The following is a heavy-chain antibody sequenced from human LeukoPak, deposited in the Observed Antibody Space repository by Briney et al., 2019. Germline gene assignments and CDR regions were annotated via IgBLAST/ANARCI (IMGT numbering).Heavy chain of an antibody. D-gene: IGHD6-19*01. CDR2: IIPIFGTA. V-gene: IGHV1-69*05. J-gene: IGHJ4*02. CDR3: AALIPVIAVATREGVDY. Sequence: SVKISCKASGGTFSSYAISWVRQAPGQGLEWMGGIIPIFGTANYAQKFQGRVTITTDESTSTAYMELSSLRSEDTAVYYCAALIPVIAVATREGVDYWGQGTLVTASS. CDR1: GGTFSSYA.